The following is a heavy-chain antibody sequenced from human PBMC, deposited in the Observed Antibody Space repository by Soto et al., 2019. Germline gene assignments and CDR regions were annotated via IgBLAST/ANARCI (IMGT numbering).Heavy chain of an antibody. V-gene: IGHV3-23*01. CDR2: VTTDGVRT. CDR1: GFTFRSYA. J-gene: IGHJ6*02. D-gene: IGHD6-25*01. CDR3: AKSPRPMAAAKKYGMDA. Sequence: GGSLRLSCAASGFTFRSYAMTWVRQAAGKGLEWVSSVTTDGVRTYFADSVKGRFTISRDNSKSTLYLQMNSLRAEDTAVYYCAKSPRPMAAAKKYGMDAWGQGTTVTVSS.